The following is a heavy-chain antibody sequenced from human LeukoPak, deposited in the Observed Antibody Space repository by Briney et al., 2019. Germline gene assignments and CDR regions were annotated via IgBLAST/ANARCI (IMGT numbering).Heavy chain of an antibody. CDR3: ARESGLGYFEAALWGAFDI. CDR1: GYTFTSYY. Sequence: GASVKVSCKASGYTFTSYYMHWVRQAPGQGLEWMGIINPSGAGTTYAQNFQGRVTMTRDTSTSTVYMDLSSLRSEDTAVYYCARESGLGYFEAALWGAFDIWGQGTMVTVSS. D-gene: IGHD3-9*01. V-gene: IGHV1-46*01. CDR2: INPSGAGT. J-gene: IGHJ3*02.